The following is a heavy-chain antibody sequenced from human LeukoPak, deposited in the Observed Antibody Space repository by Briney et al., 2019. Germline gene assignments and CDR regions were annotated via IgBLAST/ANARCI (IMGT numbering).Heavy chain of an antibody. Sequence: GASVKVSRKASGYTFTGYYMHWVRQAPGQGLEWMGWINPNSGGTNYAQKFQGRVTMTRDTSISTAYMELSRLRSDDTAVYYCARGALKYSSDFDYWGQGTLVTVSS. CDR3: ARGALKYSSDFDY. CDR1: GYTFTGYY. J-gene: IGHJ4*02. V-gene: IGHV1-2*02. D-gene: IGHD6-25*01. CDR2: INPNSGGT.